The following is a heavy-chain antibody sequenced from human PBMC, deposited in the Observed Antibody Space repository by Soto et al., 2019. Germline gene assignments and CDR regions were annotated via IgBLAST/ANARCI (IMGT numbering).Heavy chain of an antibody. CDR2: INHSGST. CDR1: GGSFSGYY. D-gene: IGHD3-3*01. CDR3: ARVVYDFWSGYYINFDY. Sequence: SETLSLTCAVYGGSFSGYYWSWIRQPPGKGLEWIGEINHSGSTNYNPSLKSRVTISVDTSKNQFSLKLSSVTAADTAVYYCARVVYDFWSGYYINFDYWGQGTLVTVSS. V-gene: IGHV4-34*01. J-gene: IGHJ4*02.